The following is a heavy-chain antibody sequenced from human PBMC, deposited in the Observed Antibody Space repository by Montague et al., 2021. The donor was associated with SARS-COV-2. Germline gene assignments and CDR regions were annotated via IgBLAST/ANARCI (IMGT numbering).Heavy chain of an antibody. CDR2: ISDSGST. V-gene: IGHV4-59*08. Sequence: SETLSLTCTVSGGSISSFYWSWFRQPPGKGLEWIGYISDSGSTNYSPSLTSRVTMSVDTSKNQFSLKANSMTAADTAVYYCARHYSATLPAVYWGQGTLVTVAS. CDR3: ARHYSATLPAVY. D-gene: IGHD2-15*01. CDR1: GGSISSFY. J-gene: IGHJ4*02.